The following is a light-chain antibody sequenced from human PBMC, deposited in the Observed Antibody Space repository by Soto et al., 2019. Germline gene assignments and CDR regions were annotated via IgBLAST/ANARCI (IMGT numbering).Light chain of an antibody. CDR1: SSDVGGSNF. V-gene: IGLV2-14*03. Sequence: QSALTQPASVSASPGQSITISCTGTSSDVGGSNFVSWYQQHPGKPPKLIIYDVATRPSGVSNRFSGSKSGSTASLIISRLQTEDEADYYCVSFTSSTTYVCGSGTKVTVL. J-gene: IGLJ1*01. CDR2: DVA. CDR3: VSFTSSTTYV.